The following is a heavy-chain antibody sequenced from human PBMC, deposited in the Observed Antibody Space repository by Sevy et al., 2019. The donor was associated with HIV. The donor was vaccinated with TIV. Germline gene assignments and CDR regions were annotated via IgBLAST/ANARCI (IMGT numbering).Heavy chain of an antibody. CDR1: GFTLNNYD. J-gene: IGHJ4*02. D-gene: IGHD2-21*01. CDR3: AKDRYCGERYCSGSLDY. V-gene: IGHV3-30*18. CDR2: LSFDGSRK. Sequence: GGSLRLSCAASGFTLNNYDMYWVRRTPGRGLEWVSSLSFDGSRKEYADSVKGRFTISRDNSKNTLFLQMDSLRSEDTAVYYCAKDRYCGERYCSGSLDYWGQGSLVTVSS.